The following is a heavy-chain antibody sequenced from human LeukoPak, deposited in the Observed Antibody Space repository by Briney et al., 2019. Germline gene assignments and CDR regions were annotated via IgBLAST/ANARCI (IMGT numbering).Heavy chain of an antibody. V-gene: IGHV4-31*03. CDR1: GGSISSGTYY. J-gene: IGHJ4*02. CDR3: ARSLWFGESPLDY. Sequence: PSETLSLTCTVSGGSISSGTYYWSWIRRHPGKGLEWIGYIYYIGRTYYNPSLKSRVTISVDTSKNQFSLKLSSVTAADTAVYCCARSLWFGESPLDYWGQGTLVTVSS. D-gene: IGHD3-10*01. CDR2: IYYIGRT.